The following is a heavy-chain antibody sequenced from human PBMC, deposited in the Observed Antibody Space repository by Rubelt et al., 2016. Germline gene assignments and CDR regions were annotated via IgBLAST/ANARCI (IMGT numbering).Heavy chain of an antibody. Sequence: QVQLQQWGAGLLKPSETLSLTCAVYGGSFSGYYWNWIRQPPGKGLEWIGEINHSGSTSYNPSLQSRVTISMEKSRNHCSLRLSSVTAADTAVDYCARNSIGWSQMDYWGQGTQVTVSS. V-gene: IGHV4-34*01. CDR3: ARNSIGWSQMDY. CDR2: INHSGST. J-gene: IGHJ4*02. CDR1: GGSFSGYY. D-gene: IGHD6-19*01.